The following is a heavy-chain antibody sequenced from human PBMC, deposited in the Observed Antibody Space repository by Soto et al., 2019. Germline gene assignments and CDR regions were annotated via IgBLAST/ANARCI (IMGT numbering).Heavy chain of an antibody. V-gene: IGHV1-46*01. CDR2: INPSGGST. D-gene: IGHD6-6*01. J-gene: IGHJ3*02. CDR3: ARKGPGGSSFVVGFDI. CDR1: GYTFTSYY. Sequence: ASVKVSCKASGYTFTSYYMHWVRQAPGQGLEWMGIINPSGGSTSYAQKFQGRVTMTRDTSTSTVYMGLSSLRSEDTAVYYCARKGPGGSSFVVGFDIWDEGTMVTVSS.